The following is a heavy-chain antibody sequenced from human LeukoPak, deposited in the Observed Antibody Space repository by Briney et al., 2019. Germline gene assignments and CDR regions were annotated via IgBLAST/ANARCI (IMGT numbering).Heavy chain of an antibody. J-gene: IGHJ4*02. CDR3: AREVYGSGSSYYFDY. CDR2: IYHSGST. V-gene: IGHV4-4*02. Sequence: SETLSLTCAVSGGSISSSNWWSWVRQPPGKGLEWIGEIYHSGSTNYNPSLKSGVTISVDKSKNQFSLKLSSVTAADTAVYYCAREVYGSGSSYYFDYWGQGTLVTVSS. CDR1: GGSISSSNW. D-gene: IGHD3-10*01.